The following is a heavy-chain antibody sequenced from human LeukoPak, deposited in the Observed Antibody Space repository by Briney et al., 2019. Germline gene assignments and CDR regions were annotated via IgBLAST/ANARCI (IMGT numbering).Heavy chain of an antibody. J-gene: IGHJ5*02. CDR2: MNPNSGNT. Sequence: ASVKVSCTASGYTFTSYDINWVRQATGQGLEWMGWMNPNSGNTGYAQKFQGRVTMTRNTSISTAYMELSSLRSEDTAVYYCARAQLLWFGELFRATNWFDPWGQGTLVTVSS. CDR3: ARAQLLWFGELFRATNWFDP. V-gene: IGHV1-8*01. CDR1: GYTFTSYD. D-gene: IGHD3-10*01.